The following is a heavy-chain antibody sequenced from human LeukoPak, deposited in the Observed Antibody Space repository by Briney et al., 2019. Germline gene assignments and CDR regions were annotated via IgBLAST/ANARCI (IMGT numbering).Heavy chain of an antibody. J-gene: IGHJ3*02. D-gene: IGHD3-10*01. Sequence: PGGSLRLSCAASGFTFIDYYMSGIRQAPGKGREGVSYISISGSTIYYADSVKGRFTISRDNAKNSLYLQMNSLRAEDTAVYYCARVGILWFGELFGAFDIWGQGTMVTVSS. V-gene: IGHV3-11*01. CDR1: GFTFIDYY. CDR3: ARVGILWFGELFGAFDI. CDR2: ISISGSTI.